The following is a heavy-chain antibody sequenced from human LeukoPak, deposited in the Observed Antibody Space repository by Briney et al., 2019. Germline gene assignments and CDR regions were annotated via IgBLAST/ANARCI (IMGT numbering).Heavy chain of an antibody. CDR2: ISAGADVI. J-gene: IGHJ6*03. D-gene: IGHD1-14*01. Sequence: GGSLRLSCEAAGFSFRDYPMGWVRRASGKRLEWVSGISAGADVIFYADPVKGRFTISRDNSKNTLYLQMTSLRAEDTAVYSCAKTGFQWGYYYYYMDVWGKGTTVTVSS. CDR1: GFSFRDYP. CDR3: AKTGFQWGYYYYYMDV. V-gene: IGHV3-23*01.